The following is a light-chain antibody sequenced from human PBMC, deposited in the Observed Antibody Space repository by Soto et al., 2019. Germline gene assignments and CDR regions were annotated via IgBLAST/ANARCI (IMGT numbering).Light chain of an antibody. J-gene: IGLJ1*01. CDR1: SCDVGAYDF. CDR2: EVS. Sequence: QSVLTRPPYVPVSCGHASTISSTTTSCDVGAYDFVSWYQQPPDKAPKLTIYEVSNRPSGVSTRFSGSKSVNTATLTISGLQAEDEADYYCSSYTSSSTRVFGTGTKVTVL. V-gene: IGLV2-14*03. CDR3: SSYTSSSTRV.